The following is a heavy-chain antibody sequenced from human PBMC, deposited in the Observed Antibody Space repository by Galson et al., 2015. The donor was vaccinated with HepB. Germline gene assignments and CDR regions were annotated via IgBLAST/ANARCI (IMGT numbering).Heavy chain of an antibody. CDR2: INPNSGDT. Sequence: SVKVSCKASGYIFGYYYIHWVRQAPGQGLEWMGWINPNSGDTNYAQEFQGRVTMATDTSITTTYMNLSSLGSGDTAIYYCARDLRGGHPLSAFDFWGHGTLVTVSS. CDR3: ARDLRGGHPLSAFDF. CDR1: GYIFGYYY. D-gene: IGHD3-10*01. J-gene: IGHJ3*01. V-gene: IGHV1-2*02.